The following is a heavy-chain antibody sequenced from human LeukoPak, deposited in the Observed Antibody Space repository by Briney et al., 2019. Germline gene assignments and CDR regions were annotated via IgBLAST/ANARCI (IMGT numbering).Heavy chain of an antibody. CDR2: ISANNGNT. CDR1: GYTFTSYG. D-gene: IGHD3-10*01. J-gene: IGHJ5*02. CDR3: ARVYGSGSSNRFAP. V-gene: IGHV1-18*01. Sequence: ASVKVSCKASGYTFTSYGISWVRHAPGQGLEWMGWISANNGNTNYALKLKGRVYMTTDTFTSTAYMELTSLSSDDTAVYYCARVYGSGSSNRFAPWGQGTLVTVS.